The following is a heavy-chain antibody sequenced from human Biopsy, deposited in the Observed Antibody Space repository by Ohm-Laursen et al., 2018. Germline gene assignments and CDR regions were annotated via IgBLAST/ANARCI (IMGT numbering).Heavy chain of an antibody. D-gene: IGHD1-1*01. Sequence: TQTLTLTRSFSGFSLSSTGMRISWVRQPPGKALECLGRIDWDDDKFYSPSLETRLSLSKDTTTNQVVLTLTDADPEDTATYYCARTRAHNFGALEFWGQGILVTVSS. CDR2: IDWDDDK. J-gene: IGHJ4*01. V-gene: IGHV2-70*04. CDR3: ARTRAHNFGALEF. CDR1: GFSLSSTGMR.